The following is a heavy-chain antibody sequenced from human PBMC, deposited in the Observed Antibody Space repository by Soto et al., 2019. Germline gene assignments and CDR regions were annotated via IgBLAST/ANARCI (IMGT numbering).Heavy chain of an antibody. Sequence: GGSLRLSCAASGSIFRGYGMHWVRQAPGKGLEWVSVISDDGSNINYADSVMGRFTISRDNSKNTLYLQMNSLRAEDTAVYYCAKDRGPLCSGGSCRAFDYWGQGTLVTVSS. CDR2: ISDDGSNI. CDR1: GSIFRGYG. D-gene: IGHD2-15*01. V-gene: IGHV3-33*06. J-gene: IGHJ4*02. CDR3: AKDRGPLCSGGSCRAFDY.